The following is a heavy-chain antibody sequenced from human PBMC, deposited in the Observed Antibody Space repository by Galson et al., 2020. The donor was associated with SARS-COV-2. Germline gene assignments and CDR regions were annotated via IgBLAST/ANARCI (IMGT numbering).Heavy chain of an antibody. D-gene: IGHD6-13*01. CDR2: IHPGDSDT. V-gene: IGHV5-51*01. Sequence: GESLKISCTGSGYSFTSYWIGWVRQMPGKGLEWMGIIHPGDSDTRHSPSFQGQLTISADKSISTAYLQWSSLKASDTAMYYCARQYSSSWYFDYYGMDVWGQGTTVTVAS. J-gene: IGHJ6*02. CDR1: GYSFTSYW. CDR3: ARQYSSSWYFDYYGMDV.